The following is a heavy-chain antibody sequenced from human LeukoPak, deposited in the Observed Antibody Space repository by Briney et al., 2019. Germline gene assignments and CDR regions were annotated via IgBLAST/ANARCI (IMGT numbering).Heavy chain of an antibody. CDR1: GFTFNSYA. V-gene: IGHV3-23*01. CDR3: AKGDAYSSGSYFEY. D-gene: IGHD3-10*01. Sequence: GGSLRLSCAASGFTFNSYAMSWVRQAPGKWLEWVSGVSGRVDSTYYADSVKGRFTISRDNSKNTLYLQMNSLRADDTAVYCCAKGDAYSSGSYFEYWGQGALVTVSS. CDR2: VSGRVDST. J-gene: IGHJ4*02.